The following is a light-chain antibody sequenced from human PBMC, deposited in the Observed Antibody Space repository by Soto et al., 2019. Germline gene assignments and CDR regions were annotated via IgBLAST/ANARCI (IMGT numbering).Light chain of an antibody. J-gene: IGLJ2*01. Sequence: QSVLTQPPSASGTPGQRVTISCSGSSSNIGGNTVNWYQQLPGTAPKLLIYSNNQRPSGVPDRFSGSNSGTSASLAISGLQSEDEADYYCAAWDDSLNGPIFGGGTKVTVL. CDR2: SNN. CDR1: SSNIGGNT. CDR3: AAWDDSLNGPI. V-gene: IGLV1-44*01.